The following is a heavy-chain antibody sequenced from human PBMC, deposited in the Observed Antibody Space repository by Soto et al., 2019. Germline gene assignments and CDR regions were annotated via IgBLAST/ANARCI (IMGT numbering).Heavy chain of an antibody. J-gene: IGHJ4*02. CDR1: GGSISSGGYY. V-gene: IGHV4-31*03. D-gene: IGHD5-12*01. CDR2: IYYSGST. CDR3: ARDPGDDGYNWYDY. Sequence: PSETLSLTCTVSGGSISSGGYYWSWIRQHPGKGLEWIGYIYYSGSTYYNPFLKSRVTISVDTSKNQFSLKLSSVTAADTAVYYCARDPGDDGYNWYDYWGQGTLVTVSS.